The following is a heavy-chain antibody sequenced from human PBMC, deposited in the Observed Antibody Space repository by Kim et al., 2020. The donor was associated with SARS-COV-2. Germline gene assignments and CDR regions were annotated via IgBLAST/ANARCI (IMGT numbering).Heavy chain of an antibody. J-gene: IGHJ5*02. CDR3: ARSRIAARSNWFDP. CDR1: GGSISSGGYS. Sequence: SETLSLTCAVSGGSISSGGYSWSWIRQPPGKGLEWIGYIYHSGSTYYNPSLKSRVTISVDRSKNQFSLKLSSVTAADTAVYYCARSRIAARSNWFDPWG. CDR2: IYHSGST. V-gene: IGHV4-30-2*01. D-gene: IGHD6-6*01.